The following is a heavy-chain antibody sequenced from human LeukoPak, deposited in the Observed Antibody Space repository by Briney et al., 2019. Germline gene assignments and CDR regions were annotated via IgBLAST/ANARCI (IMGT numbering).Heavy chain of an antibody. CDR2: IYYSGST. J-gene: IGHJ4*02. CDR3: ARGGEFDAGIAVD. D-gene: IGHD6-19*01. CDR1: GYSISSGYY. Sequence: SETLSLTCTVSGYSISSGYYWGWIRQPPGKGLEWIGYIYYSGSTNYNPSLKSRVTISVDTSKNQFSLKLSSVTAADTAVYYCARGGEFDAGIAVDWGQGTLVTVSS. V-gene: IGHV4-61*05.